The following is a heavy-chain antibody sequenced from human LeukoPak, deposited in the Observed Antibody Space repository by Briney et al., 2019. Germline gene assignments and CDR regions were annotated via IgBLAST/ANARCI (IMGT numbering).Heavy chain of an antibody. Sequence: SETLSLTCAVYGGSLSGYYWSWIRQPPGKGLEWIGEINHSGSTNYNPSLKSRVTISVDTSKNQFSLKLSSVTAADTAVYYCARRLVGATPVDYWGQGTLVTVSS. CDR1: GGSLSGYY. V-gene: IGHV4-34*01. CDR2: INHSGST. D-gene: IGHD1-26*01. CDR3: ARRLVGATPVDY. J-gene: IGHJ4*02.